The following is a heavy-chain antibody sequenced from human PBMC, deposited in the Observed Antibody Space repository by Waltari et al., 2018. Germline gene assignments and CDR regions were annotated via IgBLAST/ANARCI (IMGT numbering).Heavy chain of an antibody. CDR3: ARDDSDAFDI. D-gene: IGHD2-21*02. CDR2: INHSGGST. Sequence: QVQLVQSGAEVKKPGASVKVSCKASGYTFTSYYMHWVRQAPGQGLEWMGIINHSGGSTSYAQKFQGRVTRTREKSTSTVYMELSSLRSEDTAVYYCARDDSDAFDIWGQGTMVTVSS. CDR1: GYTFTSYY. V-gene: IGHV1-46*01. J-gene: IGHJ3*02.